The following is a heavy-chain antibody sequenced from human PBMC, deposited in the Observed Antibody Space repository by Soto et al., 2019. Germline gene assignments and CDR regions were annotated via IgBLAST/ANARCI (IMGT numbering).Heavy chain of an antibody. CDR1: VYTFYSYA. CDR2: INAGNGNT. CDR3: ARIAVAGRMSYYYGMDG. V-gene: IGHV1-3*01. Sequence: VSCRGSVYTFYSYALQSVHDPQEPMLEWMGWINAGNGNTKYSQKFQGRVTITRDTSASKAYMELSSLRSEDTAVYYGARIAVAGRMSYYYGMDGWGPAT. D-gene: IGHD6-19*01. J-gene: IGHJ6*02.